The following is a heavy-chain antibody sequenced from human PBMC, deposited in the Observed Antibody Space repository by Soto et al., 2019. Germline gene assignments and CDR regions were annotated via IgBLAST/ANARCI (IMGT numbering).Heavy chain of an antibody. CDR2: IHNSGGT. CDR1: GVSISSAY. J-gene: IGHJ3*02. CDR3: ARGYFDSRGYSNTFDI. V-gene: IGHV4-59*01. Sequence: SETLSLTCTVWGVSISSAYWCWIRQPPGKGPEWIGYIHNSGGTNYNPSLKSRVTFSVDTSKNQFSLRLSSVTTADTAMYYCARGYFDSRGYSNTFDIWGQGTMVTVSS. D-gene: IGHD3-22*01.